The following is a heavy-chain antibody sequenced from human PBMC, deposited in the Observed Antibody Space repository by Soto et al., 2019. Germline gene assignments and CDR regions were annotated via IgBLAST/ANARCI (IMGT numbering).Heavy chain of an antibody. CDR3: ARVQLLPNTAADF. D-gene: IGHD2-21*01. V-gene: IGHV1-18*04. CDR2: ISARNGDT. J-gene: IGHJ4*02. CDR1: GYTFTTNG. Sequence: QVHLVQSGAEVRKPGASVKVSCKASGYTFTTNGIIWVRQAPGQHLEWLGWISARNGDTNYAQGFKGRVTLTTDTSTSTAYMELMNLRSDDTAVYFCARVQLLPNTAADFWGQGTLVTVSS.